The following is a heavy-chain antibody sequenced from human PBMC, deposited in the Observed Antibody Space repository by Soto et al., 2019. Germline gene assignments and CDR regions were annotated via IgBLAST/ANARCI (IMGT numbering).Heavy chain of an antibody. Sequence: QVQLQESGPGLVKPSETLSLTCTVSGISITSSYWNWFRQSPGKGLEWIGQISDRGDINYNPPLESRVAISTDMSKNRVSLTLTAVNAADTAVYFCARGRHWFGPWGQGTLVTVSS. CDR3: ARGRHWFGP. CDR2: ISDRGDI. V-gene: IGHV4-59*08. CDR1: GISITSSY. J-gene: IGHJ5*02.